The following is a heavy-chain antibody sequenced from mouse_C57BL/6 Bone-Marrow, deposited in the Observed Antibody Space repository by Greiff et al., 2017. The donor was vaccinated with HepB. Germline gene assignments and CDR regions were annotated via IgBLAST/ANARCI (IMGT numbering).Heavy chain of an antibody. CDR3: ARIPYYYAMDY. J-gene: IGHJ4*01. Sequence: EVKLQESGGGLVKPGGSLKLSCAASGFTFSSYAMSWVRQTPEKRLEWVATISDGGSYTYYPDNVKGRFTISRDNAKNNLYLQMSHLKSEDTAMYYCARIPYYYAMDYWGQGTSVTVSS. CDR2: ISDGGSYT. CDR1: GFTFSSYA. V-gene: IGHV5-4*03.